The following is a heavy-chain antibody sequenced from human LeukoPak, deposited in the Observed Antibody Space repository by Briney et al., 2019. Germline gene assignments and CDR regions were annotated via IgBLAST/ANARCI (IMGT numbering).Heavy chain of an antibody. CDR2: ISYDGSNK. CDR1: GFTFSSYG. Sequence: GGSLRLSCAASGFTFSSYGMHWVRQAPGKGLEWVAVISYDGSNKYYADSVKGRFTISRDNSKNTLYLQMNSLRAEDTAVYYCAKSGYSSGWYGSWGQGTLVTVSS. CDR3: AKSGYSSGWYGS. D-gene: IGHD6-19*01. V-gene: IGHV3-30*18. J-gene: IGHJ5*02.